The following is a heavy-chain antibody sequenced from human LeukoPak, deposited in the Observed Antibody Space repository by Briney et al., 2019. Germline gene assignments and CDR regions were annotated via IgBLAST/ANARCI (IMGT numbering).Heavy chain of an antibody. CDR3: ATDWETTGRFYFDY. J-gene: IGHJ4*02. CDR2: VSNDGSNK. Sequence: DPGGSLRLSCAASGFTFSSYAMHWVRQAPGKGLERVALVSNDGSNKNYADSVKGRFTIFRDKSKNTLYLEMNSLRVEDTAVYYCATDWETTGRFYFDYWGQGTLVTVSS. D-gene: IGHD4-4*01. V-gene: IGHV3-30*01. CDR1: GFTFSSYA.